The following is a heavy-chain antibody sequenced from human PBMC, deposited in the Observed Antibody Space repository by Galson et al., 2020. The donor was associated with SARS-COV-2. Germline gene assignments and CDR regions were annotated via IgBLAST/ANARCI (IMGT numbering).Heavy chain of an antibody. V-gene: IGHV4-31*03. D-gene: IGHD5-12*01. CDR2: IYYSGST. Sequence: SETLSLTCTVSGGSISSGGYYWSWIRQHPGKGLEWIGYIYYSGSTYYNPSLKSRVTISVDTSKNQFSLKLSSVTAADTAVYYCALAPNSGYERYYFDYWGQGTLVTVSS. J-gene: IGHJ4*02. CDR3: ALAPNSGYERYYFDY. CDR1: GGSISSGGYY.